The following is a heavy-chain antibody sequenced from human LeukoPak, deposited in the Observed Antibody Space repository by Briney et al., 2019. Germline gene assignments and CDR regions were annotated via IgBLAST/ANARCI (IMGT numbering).Heavy chain of an antibody. CDR3: ARDYSSSWPTPWWFDP. V-gene: IGHV1-18*01. Sequence: GASVTVSCKASGYTFTSYGISWVRQAPGQGLEWMGWISAYNGNTNYAQKLQGRVTMTTDTSTSTAYMELRSLRSDDTAVYYCARDYSSSWPTPWWFDPWGQGTLVTVSS. CDR1: GYTFTSYG. CDR2: ISAYNGNT. J-gene: IGHJ5*02. D-gene: IGHD6-13*01.